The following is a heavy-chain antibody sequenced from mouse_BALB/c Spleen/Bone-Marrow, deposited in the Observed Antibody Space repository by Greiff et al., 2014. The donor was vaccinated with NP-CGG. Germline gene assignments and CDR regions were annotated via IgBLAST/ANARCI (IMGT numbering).Heavy chain of an antibody. V-gene: IGHV1S81*02. J-gene: IGHJ4*01. Sequence: QVQLKQSRAELVKPGASVKLSCKASGYSFTSYWMHWVKQRPGQGLEWIGEISPSNGRSNYNEKFKSKATLTVDKSSSTAYMQRSGLTSEDSAVYYCTRSELRRGGYALDYWGLGTSVTVSS. CDR2: ISPSNGRS. CDR3: TRSELRRGGYALDY. CDR1: GYSFTSYW. D-gene: IGHD2-12*01.